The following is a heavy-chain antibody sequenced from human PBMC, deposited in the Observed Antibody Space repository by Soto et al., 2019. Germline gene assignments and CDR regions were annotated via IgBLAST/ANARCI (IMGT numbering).Heavy chain of an antibody. CDR2: ISGSGGST. CDR1: GFTFSSYA. V-gene: IGHV3-23*01. J-gene: IGHJ5*02. D-gene: IGHD2-15*01. CDR3: AKDQSCSGGSCYGDWFDP. Sequence: GGSLRLSCAASGFTFSSYAMSWVRQAPGKGLEWVSAISGSGGSTYYADSVKGRFTISRDNSKNTLYLQMNSLRAEDTAVYYCAKDQSCSGGSCYGDWFDPWGQGTLVTVSS.